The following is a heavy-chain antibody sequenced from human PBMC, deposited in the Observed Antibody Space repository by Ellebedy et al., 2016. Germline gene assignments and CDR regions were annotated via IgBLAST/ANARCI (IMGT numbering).Heavy chain of an antibody. D-gene: IGHD2-21*02. Sequence: GGSLRLSCVGSGFAFSSYAMTWVRQAPGKGLEWVSTITSSGHSTFYVESVRGRFTMSRDNTKNILYLQMNDLRVEDTAVYYCADDGRGLTVTDTRRLGYWGQGTLVTVSS. V-gene: IGHV3-23*01. J-gene: IGHJ4*02. CDR3: ADDGRGLTVTDTRRLGY. CDR1: GFAFSSYA. CDR2: ITSSGHST.